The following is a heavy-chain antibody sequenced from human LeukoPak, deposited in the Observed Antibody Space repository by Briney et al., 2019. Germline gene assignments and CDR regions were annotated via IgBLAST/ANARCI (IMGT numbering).Heavy chain of an antibody. J-gene: IGHJ4*02. CDR1: GGSISSYY. V-gene: IGHV4-59*01. Sequence: SETLSLTCTVSGGSISSYYWSWIRQPPGKGLECIGYIYYSGSTNYNPSLKSRVTMSEDTSRNQFSLKLSSVTAADTAVYYCARYSNYCVDYWGQGTLVTVSS. CDR3: ARYSNYCVDY. CDR2: IYYSGST. D-gene: IGHD4-11*01.